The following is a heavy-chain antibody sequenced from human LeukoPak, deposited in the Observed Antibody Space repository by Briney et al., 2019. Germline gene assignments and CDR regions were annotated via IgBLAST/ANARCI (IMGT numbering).Heavy chain of an antibody. V-gene: IGHV4-39*01. Sequence: SETLSLTCTVSGGSITSRTYYWAWIRQAPGKGLEWIGSLSVRETKYNASLKSRVTISVATSKNQFSLKLNSVTSADTAVYFCAGHIAVAGSAGRPFDYWGQGTLVTVSS. D-gene: IGHD6-19*01. CDR1: GGSITSRTYY. CDR2: LSVRET. CDR3: AGHIAVAGSAGRPFDY. J-gene: IGHJ4*02.